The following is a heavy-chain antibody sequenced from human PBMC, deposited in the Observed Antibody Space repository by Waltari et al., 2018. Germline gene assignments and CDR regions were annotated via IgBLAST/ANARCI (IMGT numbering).Heavy chain of an antibody. Sequence: EVQLVESGGGLVKPGGSLRLSCAASGFTFSTAWMRWVRQAPGKGLEWVGRIKSKTDGGTTDYAAPVKGRLTSSRDDSKNTLYLQMNSLKTEDTAVDYCTTDRGWNYTFDYWGQGTLVTVSS. CDR1: GFTFSTAW. CDR2: IKSKTDGGTT. D-gene: IGHD1-7*01. J-gene: IGHJ4*02. V-gene: IGHV3-15*01. CDR3: TTDRGWNYTFDY.